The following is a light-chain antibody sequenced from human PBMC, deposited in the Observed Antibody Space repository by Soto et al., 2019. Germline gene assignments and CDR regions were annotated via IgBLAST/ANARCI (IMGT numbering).Light chain of an antibody. V-gene: IGKV3-15*01. CDR1: QSVSSN. J-gene: IGKJ1*01. CDR2: GAS. Sequence: EIVMTQSTSTLSGSPGERATISWGASQSVSSNLAWYQQKPGQAPRLLIYGASTRATGIPARFSGSGYGTEFTLTISSLQSEDFAVYYCQQYNNWPRTFGQGTKVDIK. CDR3: QQYNNWPRT.